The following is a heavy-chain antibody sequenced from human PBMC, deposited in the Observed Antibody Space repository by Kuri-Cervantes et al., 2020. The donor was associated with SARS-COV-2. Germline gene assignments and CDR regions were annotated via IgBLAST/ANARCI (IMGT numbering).Heavy chain of an antibody. V-gene: IGHV4-59*01. J-gene: IGHJ4*02. CDR1: GGSISSYY. CDR2: IYYSGST. D-gene: IGHD5-24*01. CDR3: ARTIRDGYNGHYFDY. Sequence: GSLRLSCTVSGGSISSYYWSWIRQPPGKGLEWIGYIYYSGSTDYNPSLKSRVTISVDTSKNQFSLELSSVTAADTAVYYCARTIRDGYNGHYFDYWGQGTLVTVSS.